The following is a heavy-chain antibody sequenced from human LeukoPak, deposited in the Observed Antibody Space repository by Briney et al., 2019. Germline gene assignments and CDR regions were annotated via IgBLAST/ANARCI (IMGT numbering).Heavy chain of an antibody. CDR2: ISGSGGTT. D-gene: IGHD3-16*01. CDR3: ARLLGESTIYDL. CDR1: GFTFSNYA. Sequence: GGSLRLSCIASGFTFSNYAMSWVRQAPGKGLEWVSSISGSGGTTYYEDSVKGRFTISRDNSKNTLYLQMNSLRVEDTAMYYCARLLGESTIYDLWGQGTLVTVSS. J-gene: IGHJ5*02. V-gene: IGHV3-23*01.